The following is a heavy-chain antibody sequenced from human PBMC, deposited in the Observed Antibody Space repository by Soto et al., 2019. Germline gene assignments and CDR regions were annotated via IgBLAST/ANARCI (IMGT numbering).Heavy chain of an antibody. CDR1: GYTFTTYA. CDR3: GRTGVGATGEIVYNAMDV. J-gene: IGHJ6*02. Sequence: QVRLVQSGAEVKKPGASVQVSCKASGYTFTTYALHWVRQARGERLERMGWINAANGNTKYSKKFQGRVTITRDTSASTSYMELSSLRSEDTAVYYCGRTGVGATGEIVYNAMDVWGQGTTVTVSS. V-gene: IGHV1-3*01. CDR2: INAANGNT. D-gene: IGHD1-26*01.